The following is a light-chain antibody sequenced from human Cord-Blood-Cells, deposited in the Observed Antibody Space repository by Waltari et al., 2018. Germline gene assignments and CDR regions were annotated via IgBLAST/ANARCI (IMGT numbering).Light chain of an antibody. J-gene: IGLJ3*02. V-gene: IGLV2-14*01. Sequence: QSALTQPASVSGSPGQSITIPCTGTSSDVGGYNFVSWYQQHQGKAPKLMIYDVSKRPSVVTSRFSCSKSGNAASLSRSGLQAEEEAYYCCSSDTSSSTWVFGGGTKLTVL. CDR1: SSDVGGYNF. CDR2: DVS. CDR3: SSDTSSSTWV.